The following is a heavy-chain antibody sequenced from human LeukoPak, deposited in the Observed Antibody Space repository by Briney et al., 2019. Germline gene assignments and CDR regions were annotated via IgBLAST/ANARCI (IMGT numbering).Heavy chain of an antibody. CDR3: ARLREIPVFGVVTKSTSYFDY. V-gene: IGHV3-7*01. Sequence: GGSLRLSCAASGFTFRSYGMHWVRQAPGKGLELVANIKQDRSEKYYVDSVKGRFTISRDNAKNSLYLQMNSLRAEDTAVYYCARLREIPVFGVVTKSTSYFDYWGQGTLVTVSS. CDR1: GFTFRSYG. CDR2: IKQDRSEK. J-gene: IGHJ4*02. D-gene: IGHD3-3*01.